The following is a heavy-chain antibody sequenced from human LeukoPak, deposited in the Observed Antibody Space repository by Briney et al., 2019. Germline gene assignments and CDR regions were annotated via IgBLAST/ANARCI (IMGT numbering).Heavy chain of an antibody. Sequence: GASVKVSCKASGGTFSSYAISWVRQAPGQGLEWMGGIIPIFGTANYAQKFQGRVTITADESTSTAYMELSSLRSEDTAVYYCARDRRGAVAWYGDYYYYGMDVWGKGTTVTVSS. CDR1: GGTFSSYA. CDR2: IIPIFGTA. D-gene: IGHD6-19*01. V-gene: IGHV1-69*13. CDR3: ARDRRGAVAWYGDYYYYGMDV. J-gene: IGHJ6*04.